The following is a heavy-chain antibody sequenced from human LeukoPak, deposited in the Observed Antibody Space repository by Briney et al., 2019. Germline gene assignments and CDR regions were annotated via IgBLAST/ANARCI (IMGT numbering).Heavy chain of an antibody. D-gene: IGHD4-23*01. Sequence: AGGSLRLSCAASGFTFSSYEMHWVRQAPGKGLEWVSYISSSDSTIYYADSVKGRFTISRDNAKNSLYLQMNSLRAEDTAVYYCARDYDGSSPFDYWGQGTLVTVSS. CDR2: ISSSDSTI. V-gene: IGHV3-48*03. CDR1: GFTFSSYE. CDR3: ARDYDGSSPFDY. J-gene: IGHJ4*02.